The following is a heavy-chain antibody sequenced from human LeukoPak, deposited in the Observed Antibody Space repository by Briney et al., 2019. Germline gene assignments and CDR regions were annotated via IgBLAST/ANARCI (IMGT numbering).Heavy chain of an antibody. V-gene: IGHV1-2*04. CDR1: GYTFTGYY. CDR2: INPNSGGT. Sequence: ASVKVSCKASGYTFTGYYIHWVRQAPGQGLEWMGWINPNSGGTNYAQKFQGWVTMTRDTSISTAYMELSRLRSDDTAVYYCARVWTTVVTGREAAFDIWGQGAMVTVSS. J-gene: IGHJ3*02. D-gene: IGHD4-23*01. CDR3: ARVWTTVVTGREAAFDI.